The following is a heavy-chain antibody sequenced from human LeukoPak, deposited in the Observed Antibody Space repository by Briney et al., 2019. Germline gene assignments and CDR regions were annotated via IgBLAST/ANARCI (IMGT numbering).Heavy chain of an antibody. V-gene: IGHV4-39*01. CDR3: ARGATPKRGAAAGTSGYYYYMDV. CDR2: IYYSGST. CDR1: GGSISSSSYY. Sequence: PSETLSLTCTVSGGSISSSSYYWGWIRQPPGKGLEWIGSIYYSGSTYYNPSLKSRVTISVDTSKNQFSLKLSSVTAADTAVYYCARGATPKRGAAAGTSGYYYYMDVWGKGTTVTVSS. J-gene: IGHJ6*03. D-gene: IGHD6-13*01.